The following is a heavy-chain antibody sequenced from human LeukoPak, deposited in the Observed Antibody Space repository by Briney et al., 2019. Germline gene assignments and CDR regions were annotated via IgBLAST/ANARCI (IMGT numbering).Heavy chain of an antibody. J-gene: IGHJ4*02. CDR2: IKQDGSEK. CDR3: ARETRVSGGHFDY. V-gene: IGHV3-7*01. Sequence: GGSLRLSCAASGFAFSSYWMSWVRQAPGKGLEWVANIKQDGSEKYYVDSVTGRFTISRDNAKNSLYLQMNSLRAEDTAVYYCARETRVSGGHFDYWGQGTLVTVSS. CDR1: GFAFSSYW. D-gene: IGHD6-6*01.